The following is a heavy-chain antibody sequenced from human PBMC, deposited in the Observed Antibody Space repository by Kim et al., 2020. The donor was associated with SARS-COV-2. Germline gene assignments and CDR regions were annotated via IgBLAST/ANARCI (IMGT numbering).Heavy chain of an antibody. CDR2: MWYEATHE. V-gene: IGHV3-30*02. J-gene: IGHJ6*02. Sequence: GGSLRLSCVTSGFTFRTFCLYWVRQAPGKGLECVASMWYEATHEYYADSLKGRFTISRDESRNQLYLQMNNLIASDTAIYYCTKEMFSSTWFRLDVWVQG. CDR3: TKEMFSSTWFRLDV. D-gene: IGHD6-13*01. CDR1: GFTFRTFC.